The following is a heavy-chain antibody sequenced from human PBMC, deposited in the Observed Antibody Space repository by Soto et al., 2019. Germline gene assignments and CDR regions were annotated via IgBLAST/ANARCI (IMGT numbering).Heavy chain of an antibody. D-gene: IGHD3-10*01. CDR2: FRGNGDGT. V-gene: IGHV3-23*01. J-gene: IGHJ3*02. CDR3: GNRSDPGAFDI. Sequence: EVQLLESGGGLIQPGGSLRLSCAASGFTFSSYAMSWVRQAPGKGLEWVSTFRGNGDGTYYADSVKGRFTVSRDKSKNPRYLQTNGLRGGETAMDYSGNRSDPGAFDIWGQGTMVTVSS. CDR1: GFTFSSYA.